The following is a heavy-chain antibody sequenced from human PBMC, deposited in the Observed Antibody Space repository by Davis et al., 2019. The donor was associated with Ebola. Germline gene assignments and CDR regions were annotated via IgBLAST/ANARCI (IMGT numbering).Heavy chain of an antibody. V-gene: IGHV3-30*03. Sequence: GESLKISCAASGFTFSSYGMHWVRQAPGKGLEWVAVISYDGSNKYYADSVKGRFTISRDNSKNTLYLQMNSLRAEDTAVYYCARAARTLYYFDYWGQGTLVTVSS. CDR3: ARAARTLYYFDY. J-gene: IGHJ4*02. D-gene: IGHD1-14*01. CDR2: ISYDGSNK. CDR1: GFTFSSYG.